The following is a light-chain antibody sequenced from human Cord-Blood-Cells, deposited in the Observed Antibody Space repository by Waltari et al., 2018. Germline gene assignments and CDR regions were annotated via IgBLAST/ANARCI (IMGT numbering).Light chain of an antibody. CDR3: QQYYSTPPT. V-gene: IGKV4-1*01. J-gene: IGKJ1*01. CDR1: KSVLYSSNNKNY. Sequence: DIVMTQSPDSLAVSLGERATINCKSSKSVLYSSNNKNYLAWYQQKPGQPPKLLIYWASTRESGVPDRFSGSGSGTDFTLTIGSLQAEDVAVYYCQQYYSTPPTFGQGTKVEIK. CDR2: WAS.